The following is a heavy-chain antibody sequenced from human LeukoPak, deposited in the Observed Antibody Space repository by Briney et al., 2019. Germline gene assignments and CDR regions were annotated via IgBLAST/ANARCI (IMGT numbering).Heavy chain of an antibody. CDR2: IYYSGST. V-gene: IGHV4-59*01. CDR3: ARAPHSSGGTHFEP. J-gene: IGHJ5*02. CDR1: GGSISSYY. Sequence: PSETLSLTCTVSGGSISSYYWSWIRQPPGKRLEWIAYIYYSGSTNYNPSLKSRVTLSLDTSKNQFSLKLSSVTAADTAVYYCARAPHSSGGTHFEPWGQGTLVTVSS. D-gene: IGHD6-25*01.